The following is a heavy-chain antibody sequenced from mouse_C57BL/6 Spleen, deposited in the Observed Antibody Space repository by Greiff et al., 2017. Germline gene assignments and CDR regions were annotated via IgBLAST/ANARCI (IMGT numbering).Heavy chain of an antibody. D-gene: IGHD2-3*01. CDR3: ARSDDYFDY. CDR2: IYPGAGDT. CDR1: GYAFSSSW. V-gene: IGHV1-82*01. Sequence: VQLQQSGPELVKPGASVTISCKASGYAFSSSWMNWVKQRPGKGLEWIGRIYPGAGDTNYNGKFKGKATLTADKSSSTAYMQLSSLTSEDSAVYFCARSDDYFDYWGQGTTLTVSS. J-gene: IGHJ2*01.